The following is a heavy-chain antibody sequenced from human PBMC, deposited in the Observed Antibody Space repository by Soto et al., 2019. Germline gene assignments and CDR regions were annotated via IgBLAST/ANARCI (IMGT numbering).Heavy chain of an antibody. CDR2: INQDGGGT. CDR1: GFTFISSF. Sequence: GGSLRLSCVASGFTFISSFMGWVRQAPGKGLEWVANINQDGGGTYYVDSVEGRFTISSDTSITTAYMQLTRLRSDDTAVYYCARREQWLENFDFWGQGTLVTVSS. J-gene: IGHJ4*02. V-gene: IGHV3-7*03. CDR3: ARREQWLENFDF. D-gene: IGHD6-19*01.